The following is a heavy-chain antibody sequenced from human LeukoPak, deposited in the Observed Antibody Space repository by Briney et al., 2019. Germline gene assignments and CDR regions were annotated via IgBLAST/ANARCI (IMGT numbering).Heavy chain of an antibody. Sequence: SETLSLTCTVSGGFIGSSSFYWAWIRQPPGKGLEWIGSLAYSANTYYKSSLKSRVTLSVDASKNQFSLNLTSVTAADTALFYCASSASYYYDSSGYFEYWGQGILVTVSS. J-gene: IGHJ4*02. CDR3: ASSASYYYDSSGYFEY. CDR2: LAYSANT. V-gene: IGHV4-39*01. D-gene: IGHD3-22*01. CDR1: GGFIGSSSFY.